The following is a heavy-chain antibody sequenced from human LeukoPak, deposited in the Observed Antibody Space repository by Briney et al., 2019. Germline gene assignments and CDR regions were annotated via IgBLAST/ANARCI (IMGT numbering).Heavy chain of an antibody. CDR2: INAGNGNT. D-gene: IGHD6-13*01. CDR1: GYTFTSYA. CDR3: ARVVAAAGSAPLDY. Sequence: AASVKVSCKASGYTFTSYAMHWVRQAPGQRLEWMGWINAGNGNTKYSQKFQGRVTITRDTSASTAYMELSSLRSEDTAVYYCARVVAAAGSAPLDYWGQGTLVTVSS. J-gene: IGHJ4*02. V-gene: IGHV1-3*01.